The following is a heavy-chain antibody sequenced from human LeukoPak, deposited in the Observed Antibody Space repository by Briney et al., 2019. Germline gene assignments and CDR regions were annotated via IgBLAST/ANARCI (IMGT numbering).Heavy chain of an antibody. D-gene: IGHD1-26*01. CDR1: GFTFSSHA. J-gene: IGHJ4*02. CDR2: ISINGVNT. Sequence: GGSLRLSCAASGFTFSSHAMHWVRQAPGKGPEYVSTISINGVNTYYVDSVKGRFTISRDNSKDTLFLQMGSLRIEDTAVYYCARDLDGSYNFDYWGPGTLVTVSS. CDR3: ARDLDGSYNFDY. V-gene: IGHV3-64*02.